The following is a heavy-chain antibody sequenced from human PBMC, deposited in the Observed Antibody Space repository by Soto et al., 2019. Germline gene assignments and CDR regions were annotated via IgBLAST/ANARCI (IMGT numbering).Heavy chain of an antibody. D-gene: IGHD3-10*01. CDR3: ARDHRVWFGDYYYYYGMDV. CDR2: ISYDGGNK. CDR1: GFTFSSYA. V-gene: IGHV3-30-3*01. J-gene: IGHJ6*02. Sequence: PGGSLRLSCAASGFTFSSYAMHWVRQAPGKGLEWVAVISYDGGNKYYADSVKGRFTISRDNSKNTLYLQMNSLRAEDTAVYYCARDHRVWFGDYYYYYGMDVWGQGTTVTVYS.